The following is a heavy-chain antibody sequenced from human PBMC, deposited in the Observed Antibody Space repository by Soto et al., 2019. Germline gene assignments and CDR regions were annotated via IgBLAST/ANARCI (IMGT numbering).Heavy chain of an antibody. CDR2: ITDNGGST. D-gene: IGHD4-17*01. V-gene: IGHV3-23*01. CDR1: GFTFSRDG. Sequence: GRSLRLSCAASGFTFSRDGMSWVRQAPGKWLEWVSLITDNGGSTYYADSVKGRFTISRDNTKNTLFLQMNSLRAEDTAVYYCAKERATTTAFDYWGQGXLVTVYS. CDR3: AKERATTTAFDY. J-gene: IGHJ4*02.